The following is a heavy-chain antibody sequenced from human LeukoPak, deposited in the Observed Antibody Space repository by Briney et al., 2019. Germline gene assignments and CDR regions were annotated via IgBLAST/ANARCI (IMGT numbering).Heavy chain of an antibody. CDR2: INPNSGGT. V-gene: IGHV1-2*02. CDR1: GHTFTGYY. Sequence: ASVKVSCKASGHTFTGYYIHWVRPALGQGLECVGWINPNSGGTSYAQTFQGRVTMTRETSISTALMELSRLGSYDTAVYYCARGGSGSYFSWLYRWGQGTLVTVSS. J-gene: IGHJ5*02. D-gene: IGHD3-10*01. CDR3: ARGGSGSYFSWLYR.